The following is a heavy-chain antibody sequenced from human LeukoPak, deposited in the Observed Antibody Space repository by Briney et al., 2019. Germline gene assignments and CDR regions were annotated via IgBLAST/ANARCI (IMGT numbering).Heavy chain of an antibody. V-gene: IGHV3-23*01. CDR1: GFTFSSYA. CDR2: ISGSGGST. D-gene: IGHD3-10*01. J-gene: IGHJ4*02. Sequence: GGSLRLSCAASGFTFSSYAMSWVRQAPGKGLEWVSAISGSGGSTYYADSVKGRFTISRDNPKNTLYLQMNSLRAEDTAVYYCVRGSGSYYNDGDYWGQGTLVTVSS. CDR3: VRGSGSYYNDGDY.